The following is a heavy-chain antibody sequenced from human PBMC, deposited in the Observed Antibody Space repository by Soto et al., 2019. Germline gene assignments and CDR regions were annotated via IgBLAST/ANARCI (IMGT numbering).Heavy chain of an antibody. CDR1: GGAFSSYY. CDR3: GKGGMGASSCRGGSCTNSYYYGMDV. J-gene: IGHJ6*04. V-gene: IGHV4-34*01. D-gene: IGHD2-15*01. CDR2: INHTGST. Sequence: SETLSLTGAVCGGAFSSYYWSWIRQPPGKRLEWIVEINHTGSTNYNPSLKSLVTISVYTAKNQFSLKLSSVTAADMAVYYCGKGGMGASSCRGGSCTNSYYYGMDVWGKGTTVTVPS.